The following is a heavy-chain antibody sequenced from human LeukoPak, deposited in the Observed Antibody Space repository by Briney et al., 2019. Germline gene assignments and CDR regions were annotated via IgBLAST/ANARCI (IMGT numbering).Heavy chain of an antibody. V-gene: IGHV1-46*01. CDR2: ISPSGGGT. D-gene: IGHD5-12*01. Sequence: ASVKDSCEASGYIISSYYIHWVRQAPGQGLEWMGIISPSGGGTSYAQRFQGRVSVARDTSTNTVYMELSGLRSEDTAIYYCARCYGGYDYGPVYWGQLTLVTVSS. CDR3: ARCYGGYDYGPVY. J-gene: IGHJ4*02. CDR1: GYIISSYY.